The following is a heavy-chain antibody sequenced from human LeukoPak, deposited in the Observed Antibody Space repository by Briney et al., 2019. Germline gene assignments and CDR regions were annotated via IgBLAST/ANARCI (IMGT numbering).Heavy chain of an antibody. J-gene: IGHJ4*02. CDR3: AKDDAPARWLRSPQLLDH. V-gene: IGHV3-48*01. Sequence: GGSLRLSCAASGFTFSTYSMNWVRQAPGKGLEWVSYISSTSSTTYHADFVKGRFTISRDNAKNSLYLQMNSLRAEDTAIYFCAKDDAPARWLRSPQLLDHWGQGTLVTVSS. CDR1: GFTFSTYS. CDR2: ISSTSSTT. D-gene: IGHD5-12*01.